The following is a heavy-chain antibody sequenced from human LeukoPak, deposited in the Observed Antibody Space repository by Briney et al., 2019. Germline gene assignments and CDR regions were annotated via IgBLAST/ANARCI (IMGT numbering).Heavy chain of an antibody. D-gene: IGHD3-22*01. J-gene: IGHJ4*02. CDR1: GFTFSSYW. CDR3: ARAFSYYDSSGYYPD. V-gene: IGHV3-7*03. Sequence: GGSLRLSCAASGFTFSSYWMTWVRQAPGKGLEWVANIKQDGSERYYVDSVKGRFTISRDNAKNSLYLQMNSLRAEDTAVYYCARAFSYYDSSGYYPDWGQGTLVTVSS. CDR2: IKQDGSER.